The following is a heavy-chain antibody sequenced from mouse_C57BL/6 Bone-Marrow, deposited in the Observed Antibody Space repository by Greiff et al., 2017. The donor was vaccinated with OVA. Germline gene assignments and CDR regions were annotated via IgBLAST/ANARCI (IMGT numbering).Heavy chain of an antibody. CDR3: ARGVSSQILYWYFDV. Sequence: QVQLQQSGAELVRPGASVKLSCKASGYTFTDSYINWVKQRPGPGLEWIARIYPGSGNTYYNEKFKGKATLTAEKSSSTAYMQLSSLTSEDSAVYFCARGVSSQILYWYFDVWGTGTTVTVSS. CDR1: GYTFTDSY. CDR2: IYPGSGNT. V-gene: IGHV1-76*01. D-gene: IGHD1-1*01. J-gene: IGHJ1*03.